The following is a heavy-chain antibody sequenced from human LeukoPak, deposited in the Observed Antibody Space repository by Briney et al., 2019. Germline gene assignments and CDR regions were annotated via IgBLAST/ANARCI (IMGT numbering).Heavy chain of an antibody. CDR1: GGSLTTNNYY. Sequence: SETLSLTCTVSGGSLTTNNYYWGWIRQPPGKGLEWIGTIYYTGSTYYNPSLKRRVTISVDTSESQLFLKMNSVTAADTAIYYCVRHCPTLILKAADYFDPWGQGTLVTVSP. J-gene: IGHJ5*02. V-gene: IGHV4-39*01. CDR2: IYYTGST. CDR3: VRHCPTLILKAADYFDP. D-gene: IGHD2-15*01.